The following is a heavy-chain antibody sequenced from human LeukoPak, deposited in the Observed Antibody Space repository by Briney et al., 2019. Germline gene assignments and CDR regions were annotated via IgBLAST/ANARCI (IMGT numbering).Heavy chain of an antibody. D-gene: IGHD4-17*01. Sequence: PSETLSLTCTVSGDSISSSYWSWIRQPPGKGLEWIGCFYYSGYTNYNPPLKSRLTMSIDTSRNQFSLKLSSVTAADTAMYYCARGVTTPEDYCYGMDVWGQGTTVTVSS. CDR2: FYYSGYT. J-gene: IGHJ6*02. V-gene: IGHV4-59*01. CDR3: ARGVTTPEDYCYGMDV. CDR1: GDSISSSY.